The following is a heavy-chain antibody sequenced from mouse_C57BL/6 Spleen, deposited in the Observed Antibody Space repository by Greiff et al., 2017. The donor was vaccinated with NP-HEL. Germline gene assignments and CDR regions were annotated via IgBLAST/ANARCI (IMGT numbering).Heavy chain of an antibody. CDR3: ARGLRSNYYAMDY. J-gene: IGHJ4*01. CDR2: INYDGSST. V-gene: IGHV5-16*01. CDR1: GFTFSDYY. Sequence: EVKLVESEGGLVRPGSSMKLSCTASGFTFSDYYMAWVRQVPEKGLEWVANINYDGSSTYYLDSLKSRFIISRDNAKNILYLQMSSLKSEDTATYYCARGLRSNYYAMDYWGQGTSVTVSS. D-gene: IGHD1-1*01.